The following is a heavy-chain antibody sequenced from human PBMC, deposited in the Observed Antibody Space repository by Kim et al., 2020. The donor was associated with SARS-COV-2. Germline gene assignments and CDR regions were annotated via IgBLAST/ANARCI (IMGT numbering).Heavy chain of an antibody. CDR2: INHSGST. CDR1: GGSFSGYY. CDR3: ARRAKRDGYRN. Sequence: SETLSLTCAVYGGSFSGYYWSWIRQPPGKGLEWIGEINHSGSTNYNPSLKSRVTISVDTSKNQFSLKLSSVTAADTAVYYCARRAKRDGYRNWGQGTLVT. D-gene: IGHD5-12*01. V-gene: IGHV4-34*01. J-gene: IGHJ4*02.